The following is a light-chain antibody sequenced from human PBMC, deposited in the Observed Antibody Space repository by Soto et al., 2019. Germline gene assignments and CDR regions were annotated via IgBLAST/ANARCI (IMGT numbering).Light chain of an antibody. J-gene: IGKJ1*01. V-gene: IGKV3-20*01. CDR3: QQFGSSPRGT. Sequence: EIVLTQSPGTLSLSPGERATLSCRASQSVSSSYLAWYQQKPGQAPRLLIYGASSRATAIPDRFSGSGSGTDFTLTISRLETEDFAVYYCQQFGSSPRGTFGQGTKVEIK. CDR1: QSVSSSY. CDR2: GAS.